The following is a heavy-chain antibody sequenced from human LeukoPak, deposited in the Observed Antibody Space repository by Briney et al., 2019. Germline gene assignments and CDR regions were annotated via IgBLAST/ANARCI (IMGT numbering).Heavy chain of an antibody. Sequence: QTLSLTCAISGDSVFSDGVAWNWIRQSTSRGLEWLGRTYYRSQWFRDYAESVKSRITIDPDTSKNQFSLQLNSVTPEDTAVYYCARDLYCSTYSCSFANWGQGTLVTVSS. J-gene: IGHJ4*02. D-gene: IGHD6-6*01. V-gene: IGHV6-1*01. CDR2: TYYRSQWFR. CDR1: GDSVFSDGVA. CDR3: ARDLYCSTYSCSFAN.